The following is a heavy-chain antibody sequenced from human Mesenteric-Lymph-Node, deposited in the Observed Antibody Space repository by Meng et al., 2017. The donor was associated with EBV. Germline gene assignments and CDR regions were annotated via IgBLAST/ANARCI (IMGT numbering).Heavy chain of an antibody. V-gene: IGHV4-39*01. CDR1: GGSTRSSTYY. Sequence: QLQLQESGPGLVKPSKPLSLTCTVSGGSTRSSTYYWGCIRQPPGKGLEWIGSIYYTGSTYYTPSLKSRVTIFVDTSKNQFSLKLSSVTAADTAVYYCASLSIVGASSYADYWGQGILVTVSS. CDR2: IYYTGST. CDR3: ASLSIVGASSYADY. J-gene: IGHJ4*02. D-gene: IGHD1-26*01.